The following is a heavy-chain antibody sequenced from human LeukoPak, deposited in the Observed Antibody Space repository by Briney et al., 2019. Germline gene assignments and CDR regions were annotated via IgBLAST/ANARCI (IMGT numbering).Heavy chain of an antibody. CDR2: IKQDGSER. CDR3: AKDSGGVGGAFDI. D-gene: IGHD3-10*01. CDR1: GFTFSSYW. Sequence: SGGSLRLSCAASGFTFSSYWMSWVRQAPGKGLEWVANIKQDGSERYYVDSLKGQFTISRDNAKNSLYLQMNSLRAEDTAVYYCAKDSGGVGGAFDIWGQGTMVTVSS. J-gene: IGHJ3*02. V-gene: IGHV3-7*03.